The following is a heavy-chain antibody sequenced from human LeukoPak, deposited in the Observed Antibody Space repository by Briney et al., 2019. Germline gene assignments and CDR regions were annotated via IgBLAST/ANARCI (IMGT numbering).Heavy chain of an antibody. J-gene: IGHJ4*02. D-gene: IGHD3-22*01. CDR1: GGSMSSYY. CDR2: IYTSEST. V-gene: IGHV4-4*07. Sequence: PSETLSLTCTVSGGSMSSYYWSWMRQPAGKGLEWIGHIYTSESTNFNPSLKSRVIMSVDTSKNQFSLNLTSVTAADTAVYYCAKDSSGHYFKYWGQGTLVTVSS. CDR3: AKDSSGHYFKY.